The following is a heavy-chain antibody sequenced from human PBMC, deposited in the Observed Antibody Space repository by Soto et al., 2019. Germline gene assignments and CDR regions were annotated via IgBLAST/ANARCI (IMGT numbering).Heavy chain of an antibody. V-gene: IGHV1-69*01. CDR3: ARVTGRVYQLMY. CDR1: GATFNMYA. D-gene: IGHD2-8*01. J-gene: IGHJ4*02. CDR2: LVPMFGSP. Sequence: QVPLVQSGAEIKRPGSSVKISCEGSGATFNMYAIAWVRQAPGQGLEWMGGLVPMFGSPKYGRNSEGRVTITADESTSTSYLEIRSLKYEDTARYYCARVTGRVYQLMYWCQGTLLTVS.